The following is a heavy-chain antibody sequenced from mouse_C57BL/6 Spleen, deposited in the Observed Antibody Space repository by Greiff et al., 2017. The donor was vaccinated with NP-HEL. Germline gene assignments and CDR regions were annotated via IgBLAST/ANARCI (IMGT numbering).Heavy chain of an antibody. CDR3: TRRSNPYAMDY. D-gene: IGHD2-5*01. V-gene: IGHV1-15*01. CDR1: GYTFTDYE. Sequence: VQLQQSGAELVRPGASVTLSCKASGYTFTDYEMHWVKQTPVHGLEWIGAIDPETGGTAYNQKFKGKAILTADKSSSTAYMELRSLTSEDSAVYYCTRRSNPYAMDYWGQGTSVTVSS. J-gene: IGHJ4*01. CDR2: IDPETGGT.